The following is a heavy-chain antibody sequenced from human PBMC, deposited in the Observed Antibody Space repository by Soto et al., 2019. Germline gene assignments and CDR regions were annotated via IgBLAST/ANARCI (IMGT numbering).Heavy chain of an antibody. CDR2: ISGSGGST. D-gene: IGHD2-15*01. CDR3: AKDLVGSNADYYDY. J-gene: IGHJ4*02. Sequence: EVQLLESGGGLVQPRGSLRLSCAASGFTFSSYAMSWVRQAPGKGMEWVAAISGSGGSTYYADSVKGRFTISRENSKNTLYLQMNSLRAEDAAVYYCAKDLVGSNADYYDYWGQGTLVTVSS. V-gene: IGHV3-23*01. CDR1: GFTFSSYA.